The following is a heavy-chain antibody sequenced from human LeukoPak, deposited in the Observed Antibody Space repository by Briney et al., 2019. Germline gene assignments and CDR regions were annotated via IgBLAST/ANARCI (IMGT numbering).Heavy chain of an antibody. CDR1: GFTFSSYG. J-gene: IGHJ3*02. Sequence: GGSLRLSCAASGFTFSSYGMSWVRQAPGKGLEWVSVIYSGGSTYYADSVKGRFTISRDNSKNTLYLQMNSLRAEDTAVYYCARTATGDAFDIWGQGTMVTVSS. CDR3: ARTATGDAFDI. V-gene: IGHV3-66*01. CDR2: IYSGGST. D-gene: IGHD7-27*01.